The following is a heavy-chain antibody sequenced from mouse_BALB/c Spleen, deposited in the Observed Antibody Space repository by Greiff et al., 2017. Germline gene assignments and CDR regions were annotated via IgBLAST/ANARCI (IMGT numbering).Heavy chain of an antibody. J-gene: IGHJ4*01. CDR3: ARSYYGSYAMDY. V-gene: IGHV1S56*01. CDR2: IYPGDGST. Sequence: VQLQQSGPELVKPGASVKISCKASGYTFTSYDINWVKQRPGQGLEWIGWIYPGDGSTKYNEKFKGKATLTADKSSSTAYMQLSSLTSENSAVYFCARSYYGSYAMDYWGQGTSVTVSS. D-gene: IGHD1-1*01. CDR1: GYTFTSYD.